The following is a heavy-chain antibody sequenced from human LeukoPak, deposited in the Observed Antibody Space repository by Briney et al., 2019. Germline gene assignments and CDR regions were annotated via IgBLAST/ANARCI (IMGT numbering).Heavy chain of an antibody. J-gene: IGHJ4*02. D-gene: IGHD3-22*01. CDR2: ISSSGSTI. CDR3: ARDYHSMIVATRFDY. V-gene: IGHV3-11*01. CDR1: GFTFSDYY. Sequence: GGSVRLSCAASGFTFSDYYMSWIRQAPGKGLEWVSYISSSGSTIYYADSVKGRFTISRDNAKNSLYLQMNSLRAEDTAVYYCARDYHSMIVATRFDYWGQGTMVTVSS.